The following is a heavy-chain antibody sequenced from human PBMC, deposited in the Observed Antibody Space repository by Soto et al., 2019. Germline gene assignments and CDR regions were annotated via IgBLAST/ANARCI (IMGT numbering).Heavy chain of an antibody. CDR2: ISSSGTTI. J-gene: IGHJ6*02. Sequence: EVQLVESGGGLVQPGGSLRLSCAASGFTFSSYEMNWVRQAPGKCLEWVSYISSSGTTIYYADSVKGRFTISRDNAKNSLSLHMNSLRAEDTAVYYCARDHRATDYYYDVMDVCGQWPTVTVSS. CDR3: ARDHRATDYYYDVMDV. V-gene: IGHV3-48*03. CDR1: GFTFSSYE. D-gene: IGHD1-26*01.